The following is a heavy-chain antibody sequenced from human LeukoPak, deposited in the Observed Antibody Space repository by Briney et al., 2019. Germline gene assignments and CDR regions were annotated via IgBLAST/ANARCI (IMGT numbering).Heavy chain of an antibody. Sequence: GGSLRLYCAASGFTFSSYSMNWVRQAPGKGLEGVSYISSSSSTIYYADSVKGRLTISRDNAKNSLYLQMNSRRAEDTAVYYCAKDPDTGYYDSTGDYWGQGTLVTVSS. D-gene: IGHD3-22*01. CDR2: ISSSSSTI. J-gene: IGHJ4*02. V-gene: IGHV3-48*04. CDR3: AKDPDTGYYDSTGDY. CDR1: GFTFSSYS.